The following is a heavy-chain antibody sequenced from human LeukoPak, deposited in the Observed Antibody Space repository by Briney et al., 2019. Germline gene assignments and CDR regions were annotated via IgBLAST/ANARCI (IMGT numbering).Heavy chain of an antibody. D-gene: IGHD2-2*01. V-gene: IGHV3-21*01. CDR3: ARTEVIPAAIGENYYYGMDV. CDR2: LSSSSSYI. CDR1: GFMVSSYS. J-gene: IGHJ6*04. Sequence: GGSLRLSCAASGFMVSSYSMNWVRQAPGKGLEWVSSLSSSSSYIYYADSVKGRFTISRDNAKNSLYLQMNSLRAEDMAVYYCARTEVIPAAIGENYYYGMDVWGKGTTVTVSS.